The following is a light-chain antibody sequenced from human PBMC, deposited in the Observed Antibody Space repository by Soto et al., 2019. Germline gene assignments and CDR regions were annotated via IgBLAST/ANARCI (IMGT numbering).Light chain of an antibody. CDR2: STN. CDR3: VLYMGTGLSV. J-gene: IGLJ3*02. Sequence: QTVVTQEPSFSVSPGRTVTLTCGLSSGSVSTSYYPSWYQLTPGQAPRTLIDSTNTRSAGVPNRFSGSILENKAALTITGAHADDESDYYCVLYMGTGLSVFGGGTKLTVL. CDR1: SGSVSTSYY. V-gene: IGLV8-61*01.